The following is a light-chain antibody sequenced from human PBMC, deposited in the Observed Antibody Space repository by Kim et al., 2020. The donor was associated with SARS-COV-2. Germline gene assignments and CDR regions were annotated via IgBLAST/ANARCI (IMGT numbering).Light chain of an antibody. V-gene: IGKV1-8*01. CDR2: AAS. J-gene: IGKJ2*01. Sequence: AIRITQSPSSLSASTGDRVTITCRASQGISSYLAWYQQKPGKAPKLLIYAASTLQSGVPSRFSGSGSGTDFTLTISCLQSEDFATYCCQQYYSYPLFGQGTKLEI. CDR1: QGISSY. CDR3: QQYYSYPL.